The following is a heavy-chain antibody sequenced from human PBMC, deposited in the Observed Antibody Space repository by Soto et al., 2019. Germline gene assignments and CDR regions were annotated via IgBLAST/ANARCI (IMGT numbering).Heavy chain of an antibody. D-gene: IGHD3-22*01. CDR1: GFTFSSYG. CDR3: AKPYYYDSSGFYHPLL. Sequence: GGSLRLSCAASGFTFSSYGMHWVRQAPGKGLEWVAVISYDGSNKYYADSVKGRFTISRDSSKNTLYLQMNSLRAEDTAVYYCAKPYYYDSSGFYHPLLWGQGT. J-gene: IGHJ4*02. V-gene: IGHV3-30*18. CDR2: ISYDGSNK.